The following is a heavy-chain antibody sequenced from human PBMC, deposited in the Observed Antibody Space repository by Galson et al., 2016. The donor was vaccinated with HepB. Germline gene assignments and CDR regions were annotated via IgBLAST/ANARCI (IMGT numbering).Heavy chain of an antibody. Sequence: SLRLSCAASGFTFSCCSVNWVRQAPGKGLEWLSYISSSSSTIYYEDSVRGRFTVSRDNAKNALYLQMDSLRDEDTAVYYCVRDPYGSASYWGQGVLVTVSS. D-gene: IGHD3-10*01. CDR3: VRDPYGSASY. J-gene: IGHJ4*02. V-gene: IGHV3-48*02. CDR2: ISSSSSTI. CDR1: GFTFSCCS.